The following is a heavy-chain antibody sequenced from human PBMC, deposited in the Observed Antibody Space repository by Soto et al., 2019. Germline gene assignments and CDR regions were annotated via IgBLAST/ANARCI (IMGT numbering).Heavy chain of an antibody. CDR3: AKHDYGDYVGVRYYCYGMDV. D-gene: IGHD4-17*01. Sequence: PGGSLRLSCAASGFTFSSYAMSWVRQAPGKGLEWVSAISGSGGSTYYADSVKGRFTISRDNSKNTLCLQMNSLRAEDTAVYYCAKHDYGDYVGVRYYCYGMDVWGQGTTVTVSS. CDR1: GFTFSSYA. J-gene: IGHJ6*02. V-gene: IGHV3-23*01. CDR2: ISGSGGST.